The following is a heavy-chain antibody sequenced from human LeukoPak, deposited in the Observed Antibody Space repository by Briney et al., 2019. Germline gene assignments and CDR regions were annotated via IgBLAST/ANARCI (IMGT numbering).Heavy chain of an antibody. CDR1: GGSISSYY. D-gene: IGHD5-18*01. J-gene: IGHJ6*02. CDR3: ARVDTGSYCGMDV. CDR2: IYYSGST. Sequence: PSETLSLTCTVSGGSISSYYWSWIRQPPGKGLEWIGYIYYSGSTNYNPSLKSRVTISVDTSKNQFSLKLSSVTAADTAVYYCARVDTGSYCGMDVWGQGTTVTVSS. V-gene: IGHV4-59*01.